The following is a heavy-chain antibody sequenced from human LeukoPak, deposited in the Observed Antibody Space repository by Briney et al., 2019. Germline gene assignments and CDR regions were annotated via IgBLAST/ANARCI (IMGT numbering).Heavy chain of an antibody. CDR1: GVSISIISYY. Sequence: SETLSLTCTVSGVSISIISYYWGWICQPPGKALQLIGCIYYSGSTYYNPFLMSRVTISVDTSKNQFSLKLSSVTAAEKAVYYCARSAPPPYYDFWSGYPVWGKGTTVTVSS. V-gene: IGHV4-39*01. D-gene: IGHD3-3*01. CDR2: IYYSGST. J-gene: IGHJ6*04. CDR3: ARSAPPPYYDFWSGYPV.